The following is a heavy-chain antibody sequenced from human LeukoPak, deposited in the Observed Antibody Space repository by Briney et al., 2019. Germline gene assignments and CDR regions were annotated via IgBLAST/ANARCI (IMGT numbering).Heavy chain of an antibody. CDR1: GGSISSYY. J-gene: IGHJ4*02. CDR2: IYYSGST. D-gene: IGHD3-9*01. CDR3: ARDYDILTGSDY. V-gene: IGHV4-59*08. Sequence: SETLSLTCTVSGGSISSYYWSWTRQPPGKGLEWIGYIYYSGSTNYNPSLKSRVTISVDTSKNQFSLKLSSVTAADTAVYYRARDYDILTGSDYWGQGTLVTVSS.